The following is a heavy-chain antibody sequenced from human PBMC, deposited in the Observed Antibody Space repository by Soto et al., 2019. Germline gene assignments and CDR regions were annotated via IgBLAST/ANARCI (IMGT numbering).Heavy chain of an antibody. CDR1: GFTFSSYS. V-gene: IGHV3-21*01. J-gene: IGHJ4*02. CDR2: ISSSSSYI. D-gene: IGHD1-26*01. CDR3: ARDGVGGTTLFGYYDY. Sequence: PGGSLRLSCAASGFTFSSYSMNWVRQAPGKGLEWVSSISSSSSYIYYADSVKGRFTISRDNAKNSLYLQMNSLRAEDTAVYCCARDGVGGTTLFGYYDYWGKGTLVTVSS.